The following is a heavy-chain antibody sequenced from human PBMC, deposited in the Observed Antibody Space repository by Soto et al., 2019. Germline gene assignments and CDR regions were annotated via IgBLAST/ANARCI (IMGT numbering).Heavy chain of an antibody. CDR1: GGSISSYY. V-gene: IGHV4-4*07. CDR2: IFTSGST. Sequence: SETLSLTCTVSGGSISSYYWSWIRQPAGKGLEWIGHIFTSGSTNYNPSLKSRVTMSVDTSKNQFSLKLNSVTAADTAVYYCASGLLTLLYYYFYGMDVWGQGTTGSVS. CDR3: ASGLLTLLYYYFYGMDV. J-gene: IGHJ6*02. D-gene: IGHD2-15*01.